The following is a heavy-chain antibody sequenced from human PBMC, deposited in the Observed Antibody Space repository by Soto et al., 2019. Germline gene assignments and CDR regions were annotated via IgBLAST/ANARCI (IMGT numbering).Heavy chain of an antibody. J-gene: IGHJ4*02. CDR3: ARDRPTRIVGAPSCDY. CDR1: GFTFSSYS. D-gene: IGHD1-26*01. V-gene: IGHV3-48*02. CDR2: ISSSSSTI. Sequence: EVQLVESGGGLVQPGGSLRLSCAASGFTFSSYSMNWVRQAPGKGLEWVSYISSSSSTIYYADSVKGRFTISRDNAKNSLYLQMNSLRDEDTAVYYCARDRPTRIVGAPSCDYWGQGTLVTVSS.